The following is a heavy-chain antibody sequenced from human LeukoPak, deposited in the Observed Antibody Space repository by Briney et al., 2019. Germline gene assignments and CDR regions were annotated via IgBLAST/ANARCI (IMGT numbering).Heavy chain of an antibody. D-gene: IGHD3-3*01. V-gene: IGHV1-69*13. CDR2: IIPIFGTA. CDR1: GGTFSSYA. CDR3: ASRGYDFWSGYSHSGAFDI. Sequence: EASVKVSCKASGGTFSSYAISWVRQAPGQGLEWMGGIIPIFGTANYAQKFQGRVTITADESTSTAYMELSSLRSEDTAVYYCASRGYDFWSGYSHSGAFDIWGQGTMVTVSS. J-gene: IGHJ3*02.